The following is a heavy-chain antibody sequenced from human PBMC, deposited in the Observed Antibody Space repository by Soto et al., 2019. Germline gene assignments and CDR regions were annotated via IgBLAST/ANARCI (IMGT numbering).Heavy chain of an antibody. CDR3: AITYCRDNSCPRDFDF. CDR2: FIPILDMA. J-gene: IGHJ4*02. CDR1: GGTFNTYT. Sequence: QVQVVQSGAEVKKPESSVKVSCKPSGGTFNTYTVNWVRLAPGHGLEWMGRFIPILDMANYAQKIQDRVPITAERPTFTAYMELNSLTADDTAVYYCAITYCRDNSCPRDFDFWGPGTRVTVSS. V-gene: IGHV1-69*02. D-gene: IGHD2-21*01.